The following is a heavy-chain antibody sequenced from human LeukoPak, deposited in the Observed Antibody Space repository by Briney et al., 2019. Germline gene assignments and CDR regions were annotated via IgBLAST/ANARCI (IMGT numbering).Heavy chain of an antibody. D-gene: IGHD3-22*01. CDR2: IYYSGST. CDR1: GGSISTYY. V-gene: IGHV4-59*08. Sequence: SETLSLTCTVSGGSISTYYWSWIRQPPGKGLEWIGYIYYSGSTNYNPSLKSRVTISVDTSKNQFSLKLSSVTGADTAVYYCAASYYYYSSGPRPYYFDFWGQGTLVTVSS. J-gene: IGHJ4*02. CDR3: AASYYYYSSGPRPYYFDF.